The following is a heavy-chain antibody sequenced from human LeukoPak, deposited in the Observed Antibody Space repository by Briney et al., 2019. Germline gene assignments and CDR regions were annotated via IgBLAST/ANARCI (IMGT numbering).Heavy chain of an antibody. CDR3: ARHVLEGLTIFGVVAY. J-gene: IGHJ4*02. CDR1: GGSISSSSYY. Sequence: SETLSLTXTVSGGSISSSSYYWGWIRQPPGKGLEWIGSIYYSGSTYYNPSLKSRVTISVDTSKNQFSLKLSSVTAADTAVYYCARHVLEGLTIFGVVAYWGQGTLVTVSS. CDR2: IYYSGST. D-gene: IGHD3-3*01. V-gene: IGHV4-39*01.